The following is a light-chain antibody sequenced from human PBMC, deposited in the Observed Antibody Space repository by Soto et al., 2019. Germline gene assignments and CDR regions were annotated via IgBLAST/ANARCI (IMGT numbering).Light chain of an antibody. CDR2: DAS. Sequence: EIVLTQSPGTLSLSPGERATLFCGASQSVSSIFLAWYQQKPGQTPRLLVYDASNRATGIPARFSGSGSGTDFTLTISSLEPEDFAVYYCQQRSNWPITFGQGTRLEI. J-gene: IGKJ5*01. V-gene: IGKV3D-20*02. CDR3: QQRSNWPIT. CDR1: QSVSSIF.